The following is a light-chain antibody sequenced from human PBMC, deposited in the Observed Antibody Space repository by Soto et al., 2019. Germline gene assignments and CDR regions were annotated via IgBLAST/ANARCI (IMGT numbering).Light chain of an antibody. V-gene: IGKV3-15*01. J-gene: IGKJ5*01. CDR3: QQYNNWLIT. CDR2: GAS. CDR1: QSVSSD. Sequence: EIVMTQSPATLSVSPGERATLSCRASQSVSSDFAWYQQKHGQAPRLLIYGASTRATGIPARFSGSGSGTEFTLTISSLQSEDFAVYYCQQYNNWLITFGQGTRLEIK.